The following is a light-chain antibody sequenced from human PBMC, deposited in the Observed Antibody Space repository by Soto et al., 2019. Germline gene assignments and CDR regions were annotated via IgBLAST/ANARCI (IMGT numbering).Light chain of an antibody. CDR3: QQYDSWPIT. V-gene: IGKV3-15*01. CDR1: QSLGSD. Sequence: EIVITQSPATLSVSPGEGATLSCRASQSLGSDLAWHQQKPGQAPRLLIYGASTRATGIPARFSGSGSGTEFTLTISSXQSEDFAVYYCQQYDSWPITLGQGTRLEIK. J-gene: IGKJ5*01. CDR2: GAS.